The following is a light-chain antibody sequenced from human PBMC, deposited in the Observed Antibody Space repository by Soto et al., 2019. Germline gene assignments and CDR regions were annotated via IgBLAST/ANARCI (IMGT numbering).Light chain of an antibody. J-gene: IGKJ1*01. CDR2: AAS. Sequence: DIQMTQSPSSLSASVRDRVTITCRASQGISNYLAWYQQKPGKVPKLLIYAASTLQTGVPSRFSGSGSGTDLARTISSLQPEDVATYYCQEYDSAPWTFGQGTKVEIK. CDR1: QGISNY. CDR3: QEYDSAPWT. V-gene: IGKV1-27*01.